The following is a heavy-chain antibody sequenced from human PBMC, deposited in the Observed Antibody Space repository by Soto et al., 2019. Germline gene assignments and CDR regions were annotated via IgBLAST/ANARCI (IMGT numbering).Heavy chain of an antibody. V-gene: IGHV5-10-1*01. CDR1: GYSFAGYW. Sequence: PGESLKISCKGSGYSFAGYWITWVRQKPGKGLEWMGRIDPSDAQTYYSPSFRGHVTISATKSITTVFLQWSSLRASDTAMYYCARQIYDSDTGPNFQYYFDSWGQGTPVTVSS. CDR2: IDPSDAQT. J-gene: IGHJ4*02. CDR3: ARQIYDSDTGPNFQYYFDS. D-gene: IGHD3-22*01.